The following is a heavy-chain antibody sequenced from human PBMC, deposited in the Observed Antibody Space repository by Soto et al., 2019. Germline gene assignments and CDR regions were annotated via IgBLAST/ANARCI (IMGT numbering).Heavy chain of an antibody. J-gene: IGHJ4*02. V-gene: IGHV4-31*03. Sequence: SETLSLPCTVSGGTISSGGYHWSCNRQHPGKGLEWIGYIYYSGSTNYNPSLKSRVTISVDTSKNQFSLKLSSVTAADTAVYYCARGTTALYSSSWYVFDYWGQGTLVTVSS. CDR1: GGTISSGGYH. D-gene: IGHD6-13*01. CDR3: ARGTTALYSSSWYVFDY. CDR2: IYYSGST.